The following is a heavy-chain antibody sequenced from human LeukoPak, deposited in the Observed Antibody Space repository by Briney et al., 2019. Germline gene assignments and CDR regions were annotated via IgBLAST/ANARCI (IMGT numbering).Heavy chain of an antibody. CDR3: ARVYCSSTSSYGGMIGY. CDR2: MNPNSGNT. J-gene: IGHJ4*02. Sequence: GASVKVSCKASGYTFTSYDINWVRQATGQGLEWMGWMNPNSGNTGYAQKFQGRVTMTRNTSISTAYMELSSLRSEDTAVYYCARVYCSSTSSYGGMIGYWGQGTLVTVSS. V-gene: IGHV1-8*01. CDR1: GYTFTSYD. D-gene: IGHD2-2*01.